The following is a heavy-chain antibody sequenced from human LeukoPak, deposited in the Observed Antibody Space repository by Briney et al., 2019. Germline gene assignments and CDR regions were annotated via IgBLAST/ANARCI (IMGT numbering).Heavy chain of an antibody. Sequence: RASVKVSCKASGYTFTGYYMHWVRQAPGQGLEWMGWINPNSGGTNYAQKFQGRVTMTRDTSTSTAYMELSRLRSDDTAVYYCARAGGYSGYDNDAFDIWGQGTMVTVSS. V-gene: IGHV1-2*02. CDR2: INPNSGGT. CDR1: GYTFTGYY. D-gene: IGHD5-12*01. J-gene: IGHJ3*02. CDR3: ARAGGYSGYDNDAFDI.